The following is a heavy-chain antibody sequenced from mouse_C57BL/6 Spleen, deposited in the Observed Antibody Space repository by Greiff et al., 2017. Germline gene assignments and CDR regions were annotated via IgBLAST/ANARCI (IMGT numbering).Heavy chain of an antibody. CDR3: ARFASYYRYFDV. CDR2: INYDGSST. J-gene: IGHJ1*03. V-gene: IGHV5-16*01. Sequence: EVQRVESEGGLVQPGSSMKLSCTASGFTFSDYYMAWVRQVPEKGLEWVANINYDGSSTYYLDSLKSRFIISRDNAKNILYLQMSSLKSEDTATYSCARFASYYRYFDVWGTGTTVTVSS. D-gene: IGHD2-12*01. CDR1: GFTFSDYY.